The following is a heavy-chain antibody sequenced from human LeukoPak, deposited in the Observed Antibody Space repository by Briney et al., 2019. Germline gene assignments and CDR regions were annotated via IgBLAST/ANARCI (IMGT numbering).Heavy chain of an antibody. D-gene: IGHD4-23*01. Sequence: GGSLRLSCEASGFTFRSYDMYWVRQAPGKGLEWVSNIGTAGDTYYADSVKGRFTISRDNAKNSLFLQMSSLRAEDTAVYYCVRGATYGGSDHWGQGTLVTVSS. V-gene: IGHV3-13*01. CDR1: GFTFRSYD. CDR2: IGTAGDT. J-gene: IGHJ4*02. CDR3: VRGATYGGSDH.